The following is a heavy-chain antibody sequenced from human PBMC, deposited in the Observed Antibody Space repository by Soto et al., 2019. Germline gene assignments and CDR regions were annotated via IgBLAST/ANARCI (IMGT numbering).Heavy chain of an antibody. V-gene: IGHV3-7*05. J-gene: IGHJ4*02. Sequence: PGGSLRLSCAASEFTLSNYWMSWVRQAPGRGLEWVANINQNGGKIYYVDSVKGRFTISRDNAKNSLYLQMNSLGADDSAMYYCAREFKGDPVIVAAARGSYFDSWGQGTLVTVSS. CDR1: EFTLSNYW. CDR3: AREFKGDPVIVAAARGSYFDS. CDR2: INQNGGKI. D-gene: IGHD2-15*01.